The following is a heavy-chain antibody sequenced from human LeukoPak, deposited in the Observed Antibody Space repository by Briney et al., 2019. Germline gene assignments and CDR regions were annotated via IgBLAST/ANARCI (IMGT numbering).Heavy chain of an antibody. D-gene: IGHD2-2*01. CDR1: GFTFSYYA. V-gene: IGHV3-30*04. Sequence: GGSLRLSCAASGFTFSYYAMHWVRQAPGKGLEWVAVISYDGKNEYYADSVKGRFTISRDDSENTLFLQMHSLTAEDTAIYYCARGRFCSSSTCSWPTYYYYGMDVWGQGTTVTVSS. J-gene: IGHJ6*02. CDR2: ISYDGKNE. CDR3: ARGRFCSSSTCSWPTYYYYGMDV.